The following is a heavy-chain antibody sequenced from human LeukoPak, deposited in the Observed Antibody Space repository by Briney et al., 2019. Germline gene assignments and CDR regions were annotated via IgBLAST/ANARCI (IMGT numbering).Heavy chain of an antibody. CDR3: ARAVYCGGDCYSGAFDI. V-gene: IGHV4-59*01. CDR1: GGSISSYY. Sequence: SETLSLTCTVSGGSISSYYWSWIRQPPGKGLEWIGYIYYSGSTNYNPLLKSRVTISVDTSKNQFSLKLSSVTAADTAVYYCARAVYCGGDCYSGAFDIWGQGTMVTVSS. D-gene: IGHD2-21*02. J-gene: IGHJ3*02. CDR2: IYYSGST.